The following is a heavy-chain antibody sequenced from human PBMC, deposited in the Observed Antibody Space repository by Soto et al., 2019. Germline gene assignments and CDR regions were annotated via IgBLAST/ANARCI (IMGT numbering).Heavy chain of an antibody. V-gene: IGHV4-31*03. J-gene: IGHJ6*02. CDR3: ARLRVVVTAIRYYYYGMDV. CDR1: GGSISSGGYY. D-gene: IGHD2-21*02. CDR2: IYYSGST. Sequence: TSETLSLTCTVSGGSISSGGYYWSWIRQHPGKGLEWIGYIYYSGSTYYNPSLKSRVTISVDTSKNQFSLKLSSVTAADTAVYYCARLRVVVTAIRYYYYGMDVWGQGTTVTVSS.